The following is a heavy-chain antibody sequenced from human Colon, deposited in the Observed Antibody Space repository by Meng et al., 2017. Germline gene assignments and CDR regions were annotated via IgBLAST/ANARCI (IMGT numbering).Heavy chain of an antibody. V-gene: IGHV4-30-4*08. CDR1: GGSSSRGDSY. Sequence: QVQLQGPGPSLVKPSQTLARPGTVSGGSSSRGDSYWSWIRQPPGKGLEWIGEIDHFGISNYNSSLKGRLTMSVDTSKKQISLTLTSVTAADTAVYYCAAGLRHGDWFDPWGPGTLVTVSS. D-gene: IGHD4-17*01. CDR2: IDHFGIS. CDR3: AAGLRHGDWFDP. J-gene: IGHJ5*02.